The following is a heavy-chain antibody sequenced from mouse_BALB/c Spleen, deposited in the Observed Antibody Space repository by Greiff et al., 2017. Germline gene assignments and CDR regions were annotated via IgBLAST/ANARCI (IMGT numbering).Heavy chain of an antibody. J-gene: IGHJ4*01. V-gene: IGHV1S81*02. CDR3: ARGQLGLRGAMDY. Sequence: QVQLKQPGAELVKPGASVKLSCKASGYTFTSYWMHWVKQRPGQGLEWIGEINPSNGRTNYNEKFKSKATLTVDKSSSTAYMQLSSLTSEDSAVYYCARGQLGLRGAMDYWGQGTSVTVSS. D-gene: IGHD3-1*01. CDR2: INPSNGRT. CDR1: GYTFTSYW.